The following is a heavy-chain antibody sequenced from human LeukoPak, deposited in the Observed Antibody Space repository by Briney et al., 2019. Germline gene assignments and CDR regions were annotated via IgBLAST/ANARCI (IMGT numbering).Heavy chain of an antibody. D-gene: IGHD2-2*02. CDR1: GFTFSSYE. V-gene: IGHV3-30*02. J-gene: IGHJ4*02. Sequence: PGGSLRLSCAASGFTFSSYEMNWVRQAPGKGLEWVAFIRYDGSNKYYADSVKGRFTISRDNSKNTLYLQMNSLRAEDTAVYYCAKDPVPAAIGGGYWGQGTLVTVSS. CDR3: AKDPVPAAIGGGY. CDR2: IRYDGSNK.